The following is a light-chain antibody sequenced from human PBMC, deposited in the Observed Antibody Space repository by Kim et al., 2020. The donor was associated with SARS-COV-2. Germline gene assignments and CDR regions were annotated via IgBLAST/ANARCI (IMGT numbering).Light chain of an antibody. CDR3: QQYAYWRA. V-gene: IGKV3-15*01. Sequence: SLSPWERATLSCRASQSISSNLAWYQQKPGQAPRVLIYDASARATGIPARFSGSGSGTDFTLTISNVQSEDFAVYYCQQYAYWRAFGQGTRLEIK. J-gene: IGKJ5*01. CDR2: DAS. CDR1: QSISSN.